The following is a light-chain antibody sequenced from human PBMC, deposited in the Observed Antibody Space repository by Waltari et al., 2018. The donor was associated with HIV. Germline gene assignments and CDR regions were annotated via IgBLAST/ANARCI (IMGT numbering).Light chain of an antibody. Sequence: QSALTQPASVSGSPGQSITISCTGTSSDIGSFNYVSWYQQYPGKAPKVMIYEVSKRPPGVSSRFSGSKSGNTASLTISGLQAEDEADYYCCSYAGNSARVFGGGTKLTVL. J-gene: IGLJ3*02. CDR1: SSDIGSFNY. CDR2: EVS. CDR3: CSYAGNSARV. V-gene: IGLV2-23*02.